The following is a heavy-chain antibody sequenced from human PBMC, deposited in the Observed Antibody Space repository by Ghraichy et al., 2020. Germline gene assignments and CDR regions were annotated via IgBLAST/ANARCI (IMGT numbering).Heavy chain of an antibody. CDR1: CGSIISSSYY. CDR3: ASRSGYYYVAY. D-gene: IGHD3-22*01. Sequence: SCTVSCGSIISSSYYWVWIRQPPVKGLEWIGSINYSGSTYYNPSLQSRVTISVDTSNNQFSLKLSSVTAVDTAVYYCASRSGYYYVAYWGQGTLVTVSS. CDR2: INYSGST. J-gene: IGHJ4*02. V-gene: IGHV4-39*01.